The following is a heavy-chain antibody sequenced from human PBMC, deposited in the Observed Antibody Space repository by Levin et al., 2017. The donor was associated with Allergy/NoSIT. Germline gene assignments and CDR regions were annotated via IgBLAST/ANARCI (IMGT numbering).Heavy chain of an antibody. D-gene: IGHD2-2*01. J-gene: IGHJ4*02. V-gene: IGHV3-30*18. CDR3: AKDVVFGTSSWYLDF. CDR2: ISYDESDK. CDR1: GFSFRSFG. Sequence: GESLKISCAASGFSFRSFGMHWVRQAPGKGLEWVAVISYDESDKFYADSVKGRFTISRDNTKNTLYLQMNSLRSEDAAVYYCAKDVVFGTSSWYLDFWGQGTLVTVSS.